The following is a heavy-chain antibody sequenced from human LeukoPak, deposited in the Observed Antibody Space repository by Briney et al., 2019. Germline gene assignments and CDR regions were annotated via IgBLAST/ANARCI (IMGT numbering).Heavy chain of an antibody. CDR2: INPHTGAA. Sequence: GASVKVSCKVSGYTFIENYLHWVRQAPGQGLEWMGLINPHTGAANYSHKFQGRVSMTRDTSISTAYMHLTRLKFDDTALYFCARGKSGDYPWGQGTPVTVSS. J-gene: IGHJ4*02. CDR3: ARGKSGDYP. CDR1: GYTFIENY. V-gene: IGHV1-2*02. D-gene: IGHD3-3*01.